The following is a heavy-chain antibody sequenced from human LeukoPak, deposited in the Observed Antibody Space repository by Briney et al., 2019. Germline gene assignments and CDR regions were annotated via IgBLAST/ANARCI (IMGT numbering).Heavy chain of an antibody. CDR1: GFTFNNYW. CDR3: ARDLDGSGKALDY. D-gene: IGHD3-10*01. V-gene: IGHV3-7*01. Sequence: PGGSLRLSCAASGFTFNNYWMSWVRQAPGKGLEWVANINQDGSERSYVDSVKGRFTISRDNAKNSLYLQMNNLRAEDTAVYYCARDLDGSGKALDYWGQGTLVTVSS. CDR2: INQDGSER. J-gene: IGHJ4*02.